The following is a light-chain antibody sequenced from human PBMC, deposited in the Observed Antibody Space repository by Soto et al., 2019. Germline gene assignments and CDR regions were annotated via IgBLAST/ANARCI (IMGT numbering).Light chain of an antibody. Sequence: DIVMTQAPATLSLSPGDTATLSCSASQSVSSNLAWYQQQPGQAPRLLIYGASPRATGIPARFSGSGSGTEFTLTISSLQSEDFAVYYCQQYNNWPYTVGQGTKLEIK. V-gene: IGKV3-15*01. CDR1: QSVSSN. J-gene: IGKJ2*01. CDR3: QQYNNWPYT. CDR2: GAS.